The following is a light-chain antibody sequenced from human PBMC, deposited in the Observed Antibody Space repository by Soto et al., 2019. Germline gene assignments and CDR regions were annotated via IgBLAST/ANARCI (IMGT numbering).Light chain of an antibody. Sequence: QSALTQPRSVSGSPGQSVTISCTGTSSDVGGYNCVSWYQQYPGKAPKLMIYDVTQRPSGVPDRFSGSKSDNTASLTISGLQAEDEDDYYCCSYAGTPYVFGTGTKLTVL. V-gene: IGLV2-11*01. CDR1: SSDVGGYNC. CDR3: CSYAGTPYV. J-gene: IGLJ1*01. CDR2: DVT.